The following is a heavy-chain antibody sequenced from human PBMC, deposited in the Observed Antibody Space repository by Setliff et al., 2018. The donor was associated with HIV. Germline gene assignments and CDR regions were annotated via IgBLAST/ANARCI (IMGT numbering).Heavy chain of an antibody. Sequence: ASVKVSCKLSGYTLPELSIHWVRQAPGKGLEWMANFDPEDGETFYAQKYQCRLTMTEDPSTETAYMELSSLRSDDTAMYYCATDPGYSSTWYSESFQHWGQGTVVTVSS. J-gene: IGHJ1*01. D-gene: IGHD6-13*01. V-gene: IGHV1-24*01. CDR3: ATDPGYSSTWYSESFQH. CDR1: GYTLPELS. CDR2: FDPEDGET.